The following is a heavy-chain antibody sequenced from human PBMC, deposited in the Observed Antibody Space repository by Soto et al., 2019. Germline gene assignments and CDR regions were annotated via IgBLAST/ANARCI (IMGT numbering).Heavy chain of an antibody. Sequence: PVVSLILSCASSVFTFDDYAIHLFLQAAVKGLEWVSGINIDGSSSTYADSVKGRFTISRDNAKNTLYLQMNSLRAEDKDVYYCARVVTHYTGSYRKIDYWGQGTMVTVSS. CDR2: INIDGSSS. J-gene: IGHJ4*02. CDR3: ARVVTHYTGSYRKIDY. CDR1: VFTFDDYA. D-gene: IGHD1-26*01. V-gene: IGHV3-74*01.